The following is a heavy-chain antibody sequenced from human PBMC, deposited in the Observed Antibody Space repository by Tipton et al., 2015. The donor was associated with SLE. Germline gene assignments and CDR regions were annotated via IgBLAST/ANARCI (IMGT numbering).Heavy chain of an antibody. J-gene: IGHJ3*02. CDR2: IYYSGST. CDR3: ARGVTIFGVVNDAFDI. D-gene: IGHD3-3*01. Sequence: TLSLTCTVSGGSISSSSYYWGWIRQPPGKGLEWIGTIYYSGSTYYNPSLKSRVTISVDTSSNQLSLKLGTVTAADTAVYYCARGVTIFGVVNDAFDIWGQGTMVTVSS. CDR1: GGSISSSSYY. V-gene: IGHV4-39*07.